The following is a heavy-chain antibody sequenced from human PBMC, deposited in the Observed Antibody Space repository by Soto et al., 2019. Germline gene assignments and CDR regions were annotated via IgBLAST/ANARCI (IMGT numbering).Heavy chain of an antibody. CDR3: AAGTYGDYVNYYYYGMDV. CDR2: IIPIFGTA. CDR1: GGTFSSYA. Sequence: SVKVSCKASGGTFSSYAISWVRQAPGQGLEWMGGIIPIFGTANYAQKFQGRVTITADESTSTAYMELSSLRSEDTAVYYCAAGTYGDYVNYYYYGMDVWGQGTTVTVSS. D-gene: IGHD4-17*01. J-gene: IGHJ6*02. V-gene: IGHV1-69*13.